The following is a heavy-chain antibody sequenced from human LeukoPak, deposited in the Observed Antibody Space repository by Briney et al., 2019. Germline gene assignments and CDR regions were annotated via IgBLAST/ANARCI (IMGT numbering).Heavy chain of an antibody. CDR2: ISSSGNTI. J-gene: IGHJ4*02. CDR1: GFTFSDYY. V-gene: IGHV3-11*01. Sequence: GGSLRLSCAASGFTFSDYYMSWIRQAPGKGLEWVSYISSSGNTIYYADSVKGRFTISRDNAKNSLYLQMNSLRAEDTAVYYCAKGRIQSYMAPEYWGQGTLVTVSS. D-gene: IGHD5-18*01. CDR3: AKGRIQSYMAPEY.